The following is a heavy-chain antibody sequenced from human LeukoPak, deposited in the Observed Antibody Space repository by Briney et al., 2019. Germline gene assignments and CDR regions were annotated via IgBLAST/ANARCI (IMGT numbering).Heavy chain of an antibody. CDR1: GDFISSYY. V-gene: IGHV4-4*07. J-gene: IGHJ4*02. D-gene: IGHD3-22*01. CDR3: ASTGYYYDSSGYYYASYFDY. CDR2: IYSSEDI. Sequence: SETLSLTCTVSGDFISSYYWSWIRQPAGKGLEWIGLIYSSEDINYNPSLKSRVTISVDTSKNQFSLKLSSVTAADTAVYYCASTGYYYDSSGYYYASYFDYWGQGTLVTVSS.